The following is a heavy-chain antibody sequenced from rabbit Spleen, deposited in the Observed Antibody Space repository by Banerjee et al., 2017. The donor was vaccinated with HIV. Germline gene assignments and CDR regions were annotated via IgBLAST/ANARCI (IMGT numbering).Heavy chain of an antibody. J-gene: IGHJ4*01. D-gene: IGHD1-1*01. CDR2: IYAGSSGTT. Sequence: QEQLEESGGGLVQPGASLTLTCKASGFSFSSGYYMSWVRQAPGKGLECIACIYAGSSGTTYYASWAKGRFTISKTSSTTVTLQMTSLTAADTATYFCARNSGSPAFGSATNNLWGPGTLVTVS. CDR1: GFSFSSGYY. V-gene: IGHV1S45*01. CDR3: ARNSGSPAFGSATNNL.